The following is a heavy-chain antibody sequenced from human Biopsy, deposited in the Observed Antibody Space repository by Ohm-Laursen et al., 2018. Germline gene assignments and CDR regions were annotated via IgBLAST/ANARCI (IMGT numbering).Heavy chain of an antibody. D-gene: IGHD2-2*01. J-gene: IGHJ5*02. CDR3: ARRYCSSTSCSPPFYSWFDP. V-gene: IGHV1-69*13. CDR1: GGTFSSYA. Sequence: SVKVSCNASGGTFSSYAISWVRQAPGQGPEWMGGIIPIFETIDYAPKFQDRVTITADESTRTAYMELNSLKSEDTAVYYCARRYCSSTSCSPPFYSWFDPWGQGTLVTVSS. CDR2: IIPIFETI.